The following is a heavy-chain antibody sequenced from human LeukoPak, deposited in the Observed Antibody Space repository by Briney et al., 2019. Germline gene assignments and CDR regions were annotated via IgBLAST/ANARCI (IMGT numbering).Heavy chain of an antibody. Sequence: SETLSLTCTVSGGSISSSSYYWGWIRQPPGKGLEWIGSIYYSGSTYYNPSLKSRVTISVDTSKNQFSLKLSSVTAADTAVYYCARVLRFLEWSEFDPWGQGTLVTVSS. D-gene: IGHD3-3*01. CDR1: GGSISSSSYY. CDR2: IYYSGST. CDR3: ARVLRFLEWSEFDP. J-gene: IGHJ5*02. V-gene: IGHV4-39*01.